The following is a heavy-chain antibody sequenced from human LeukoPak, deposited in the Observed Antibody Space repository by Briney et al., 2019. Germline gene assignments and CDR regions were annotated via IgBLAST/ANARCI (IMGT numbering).Heavy chain of an antibody. J-gene: IGHJ5*02. CDR2: IFYSGSA. V-gene: IGHV4-39*01. CDR3: ARRTANRNWFDP. CDR1: GGSISSSNYY. Sequence: PSETLSLTCTVSGGSISSSNYYWGWIRQPPGKGLEWIGSIFYSGSAHCNPSLKSRVTISVDTSNNQFSLKLSSVTAADTAVYYCARRTANRNWFDPWGQGTLVTVSS. D-gene: IGHD1/OR15-1a*01.